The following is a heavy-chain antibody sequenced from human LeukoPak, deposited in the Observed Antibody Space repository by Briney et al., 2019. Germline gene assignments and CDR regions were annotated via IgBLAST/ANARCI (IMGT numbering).Heavy chain of an antibody. Sequence: PSETLSLTCTVSGGSISSSSYYWGWIRQPPGKGLEWIGSIYYSGSTYYNPSLKSRVTISVDTSKNQFSLKLSSVTAADTAVYYCGRRGRFDAFDIWGQGTMVTVSS. CDR1: GGSISSSSYY. CDR3: GRRGRFDAFDI. CDR2: IYYSGST. J-gene: IGHJ3*02. D-gene: IGHD1-26*01. V-gene: IGHV4-39*01.